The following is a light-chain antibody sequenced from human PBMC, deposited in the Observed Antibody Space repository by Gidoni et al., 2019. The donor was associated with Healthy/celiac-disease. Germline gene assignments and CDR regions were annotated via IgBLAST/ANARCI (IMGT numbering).Light chain of an antibody. V-gene: IGKV3-15*01. J-gene: IGKJ4*01. CDR3: QQYNNWSLT. CDR2: GAS. Sequence: EIVMTKSPATLSVSPRERATLSCRASQSVNSNLAWYQQKPGQAPRLLIYGASTRATGIPARFSGSGSGTEFTLTISSLQSEDFAVYYCQQYNNWSLTFGGGTKVEIK. CDR1: QSVNSN.